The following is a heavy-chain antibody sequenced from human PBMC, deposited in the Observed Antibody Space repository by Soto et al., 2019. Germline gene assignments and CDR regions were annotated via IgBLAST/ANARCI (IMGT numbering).Heavy chain of an antibody. J-gene: IGHJ6*02. CDR3: ARDQRLGLVGATQGTYYYYGMDV. V-gene: IGHV1-69*12. CDR2: IIPIFGTA. Sequence: QVQLVQSGAEVKKPGSSVKVSCKASGGTFSSYAISWVRQAPGQGLEWMGGIIPIFGTANYAQKFQGRGTCAQKVEGGGTVTADESRSTAYMELSSLRSEDTAVYYCARDQRLGLVGATQGTYYYYGMDVWGQGTTVTVSS. D-gene: IGHD1-26*01. CDR1: GGTFSSYA.